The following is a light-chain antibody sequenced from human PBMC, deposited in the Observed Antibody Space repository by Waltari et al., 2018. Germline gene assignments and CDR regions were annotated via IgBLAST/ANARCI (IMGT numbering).Light chain of an antibody. CDR1: TNTIGSS. CDR3: SSYTSSTNYV. Sequence: QSALTQPASVSGSPGQSITIACTGTTNTIGSSVSWYQQFPGKAPRLIIFEVSNRPAGASNRFSGSKSGNTASLTISGLQAEDEADFYCSSYTSSTNYVFGTGTTVSV. J-gene: IGLJ1*01. CDR2: EVS. V-gene: IGLV2-14*01.